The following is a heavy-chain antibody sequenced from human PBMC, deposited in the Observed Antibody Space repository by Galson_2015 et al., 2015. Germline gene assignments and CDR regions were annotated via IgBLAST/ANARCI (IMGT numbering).Heavy chain of an antibody. V-gene: IGHV3-7*01. D-gene: IGHD5-12*01. Sequence: SLRLSCAASGFTFSGYWIHWVRQAPGKGLEWVAAIKQDGSLKYYVDSVKGRFTISRDNGENSISLQMDSLRVEDTATYYCARVWEYRGLDHYMVYWVQRARFTVAP. CDR1: GFTFSGYW. CDR3: ARVWEYRGLDHYMVY. J-gene: IGHJ4*02. CDR2: IKQDGSLK.